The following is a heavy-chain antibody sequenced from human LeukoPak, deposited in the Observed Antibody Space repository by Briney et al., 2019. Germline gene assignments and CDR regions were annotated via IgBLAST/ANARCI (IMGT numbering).Heavy chain of an antibody. CDR1: GFTFSSYA. CDR2: ISYDGSNK. CDR3: AQIPLYSSGWYRALRV. V-gene: IGHV3-30*04. J-gene: IGHJ4*02. Sequence: PGRSLRLSCAASGFTFSSYAMHWVRQAPGKGLEWVAVISYDGSNKYYADSVKGRFTISRDNSKNTLYLQMNSLRAEDTAVYYCAQIPLYSSGWYRALRVWGQGTLVTVSS. D-gene: IGHD6-19*01.